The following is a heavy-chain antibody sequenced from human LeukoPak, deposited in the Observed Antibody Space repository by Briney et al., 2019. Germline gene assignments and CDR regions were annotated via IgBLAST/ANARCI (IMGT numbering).Heavy chain of an antibody. CDR2: INHSGST. J-gene: IGHJ4*02. Sequence: PSETLSLTRAVYGGSFSGYYWSWIRQPPGKGLEWIGEINHSGSTNYNPSLKSRVTISVDTSKNQFPLKLSSVTAADTAVYYCARALTGEIDYWGQGTLVTVSS. D-gene: IGHD1-20*01. CDR3: ARALTGEIDY. CDR1: GGSFSGYY. V-gene: IGHV4-34*01.